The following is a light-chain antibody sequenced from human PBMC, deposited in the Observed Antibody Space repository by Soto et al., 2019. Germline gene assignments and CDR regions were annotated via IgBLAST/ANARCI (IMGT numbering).Light chain of an antibody. J-gene: IGKJ1*01. CDR3: QQRSNWLRT. CDR2: DAS. V-gene: IGKV3-11*01. Sequence: EIVLTQSPATLSLSPGERATLSCRASQSVSSYLAWYQQKPGQAPRLLIYDASNRATGIPARFSGRGSGTDFTLTISSLEPEDFAVYYCQQRSNWLRTFGQGTKV. CDR1: QSVSSY.